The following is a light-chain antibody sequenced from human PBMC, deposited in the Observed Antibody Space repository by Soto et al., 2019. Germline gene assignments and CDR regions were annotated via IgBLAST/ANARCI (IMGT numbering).Light chain of an antibody. CDR1: SSDVGGYNY. Sequence: QSALTHPRSVSGSPGQSVTISCTGTSSDVGGYNYVSWYQQHPGKAPKLMIYDVSKRPSGVPDRFSGSKSGNTASLTISGLQAEDEADYYCCSYAGSYPLVFGGGTKLTV. CDR3: CSYAGSYPLV. V-gene: IGLV2-11*01. CDR2: DVS. J-gene: IGLJ2*01.